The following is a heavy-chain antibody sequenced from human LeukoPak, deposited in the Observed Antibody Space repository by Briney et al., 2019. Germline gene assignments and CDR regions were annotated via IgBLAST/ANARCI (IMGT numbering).Heavy chain of an antibody. CDR3: AGGYCSSTSCYHAFDI. D-gene: IGHD2-2*01. CDR2: IYYSGST. V-gene: IGHV4-31*03. CDR1: VGSTTSGGYY. Sequence: PSETLSLTCTFSVGSTTSGGYYWSWIRHHPGKGLEWIGYIYYSGSTYYSPSLKSRVTISVDTSKNQFSLKLSSVTAADTAVYYCAGGYCSSTSCYHAFDIWGQGTMVTVSS. J-gene: IGHJ3*02.